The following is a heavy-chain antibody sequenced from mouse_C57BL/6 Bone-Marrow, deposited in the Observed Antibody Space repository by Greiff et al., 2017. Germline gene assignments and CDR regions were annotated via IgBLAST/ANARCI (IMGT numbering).Heavy chain of an antibody. D-gene: IGHD4-1*01. CDR1: GYTFTSYW. V-gene: IGHV1-64*01. CDR3: AREGRWDGAMDY. CDR2: IHPNSGST. Sequence: QVQLQQPGAELVKPGASVSLSCKASGYTFTSYWMHWVKQRPGQGLEWIGMIHPNSGSTTNKEKFKSKATLTVAKSSSTAYMQLSSLTSEDSAVYYCAREGRWDGAMDYWGQGTSVTVSS. J-gene: IGHJ4*01.